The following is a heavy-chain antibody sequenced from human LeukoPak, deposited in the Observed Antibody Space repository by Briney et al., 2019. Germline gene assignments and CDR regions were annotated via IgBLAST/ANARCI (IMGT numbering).Heavy chain of an antibody. CDR1: GGSISSSSYY. CDR2: IYYSGST. V-gene: IGHV4-39*01. Sequence: SETLSLTCTVSGGSISSSSYYWGWIRQPPGKGLEWIGSIYYSGSTYYNPSLKSRVTISVDTSKNQFSLKLSSVTAADTAVYYCAHIKMATISYYNFDYWGQGTLVTVSS. J-gene: IGHJ4*02. D-gene: IGHD5-24*01. CDR3: AHIKMATISYYNFDY.